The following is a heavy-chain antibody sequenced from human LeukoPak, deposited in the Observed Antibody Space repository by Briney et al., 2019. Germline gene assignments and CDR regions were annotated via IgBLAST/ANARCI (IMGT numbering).Heavy chain of an antibody. CDR3: ARVRAYRDESDYFDY. J-gene: IGHJ4*02. D-gene: IGHD4-11*01. CDR1: GFTFSSYE. CDR2: ISSSSSYI. V-gene: IGHV3-21*01. Sequence: GGSLRLSCAASGFTFSSYEMNWVRQAPGKGLEWVSSISSSSSYIYYADSVKGRFTISRDNAKNSLYLQMNSLRAEDTAVYYCARVRAYRDESDYFDYWGQGTLVTVSS.